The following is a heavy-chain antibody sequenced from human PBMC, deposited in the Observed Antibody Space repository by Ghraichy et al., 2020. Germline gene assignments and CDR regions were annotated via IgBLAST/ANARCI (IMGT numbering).Heavy chain of an antibody. CDR3: ARDSSYQSDYYYGMDV. J-gene: IGHJ6*02. CDR2: ISAYNGNT. V-gene: IGHV1-18*04. Sequence: ASVKVSCKASGYTFTSYGISWVRQAPGQGLEWMGWISAYNGNTKSAQKFQGRVTMTTDTSTSTAYMELRSLRSDDTAVYYCARDSSYQSDYYYGMDVWGQGTTVTVSS. CDR1: GYTFTSYG. D-gene: IGHD1-26*01.